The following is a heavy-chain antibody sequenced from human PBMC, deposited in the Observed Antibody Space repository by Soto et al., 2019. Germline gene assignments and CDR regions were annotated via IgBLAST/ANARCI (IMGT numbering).Heavy chain of an antibody. Sequence: GGSLRLSCAASGFTFDDYTMHWVRQAPGKGLEWVSLISWDGGSTYYADSVKGRFTISRDNSKNSLYLQMNSLRTEDTALYYCAKGGDYGGNSGLGYYGMDVWGQGTTVTVSS. J-gene: IGHJ6*02. CDR1: GFTFDDYT. CDR2: ISWDGGST. D-gene: IGHD4-17*01. V-gene: IGHV3-43*01. CDR3: AKGGDYGGNSGLGYYGMDV.